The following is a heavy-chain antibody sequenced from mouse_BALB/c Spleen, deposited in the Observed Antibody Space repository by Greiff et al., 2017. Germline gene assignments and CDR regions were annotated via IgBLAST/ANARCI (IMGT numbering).Heavy chain of an antibody. CDR3: AREYGNYSFAY. J-gene: IGHJ3*01. CDR1: GFSLTSYG. Sequence: VKLQESGPGLVQPSQSLSITCTVSGFSLTSYGVHWVRQSPGKGLEWLGVIWSGGSTDYNAAFISRLSISKDNSKSQVFFKMNSLQANDTAIYYCAREYGNYSFAYWGQGTLVTVSA. D-gene: IGHD2-1*01. CDR2: IWSGGST. V-gene: IGHV2-2*02.